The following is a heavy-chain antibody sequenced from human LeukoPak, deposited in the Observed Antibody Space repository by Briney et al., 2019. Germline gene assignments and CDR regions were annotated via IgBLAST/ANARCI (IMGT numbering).Heavy chain of an antibody. CDR3: ARTHSGYLAY. D-gene: IGHD3-22*01. Sequence: SGGSLRLSCAAPGLIFRDYYMSWIRQAPGKGLEWVSYISSDSSAIYYADSVKGRFTISRDNTRNSLYLQMNSLRADDTAIYYCARTHSGYLAYWGQGTLVTVSS. V-gene: IGHV3-11*01. CDR2: ISSDSSAI. J-gene: IGHJ4*02. CDR1: GLIFRDYY.